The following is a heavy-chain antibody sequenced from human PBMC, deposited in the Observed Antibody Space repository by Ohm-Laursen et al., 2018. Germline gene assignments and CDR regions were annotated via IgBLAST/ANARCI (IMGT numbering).Heavy chain of an antibody. CDR3: ARGLYSYDSSGYPAL. Sequence: SLRLSCAASGFTFSSYTMNWVRQAPGQGLECVSSISGSSNFIYYADSVKGRFTISRDNAKNSLYPQMNSLRAEDTAVYYCARGLYSYDSSGYPALWGQGTLVTVSS. J-gene: IGHJ4*02. CDR2: ISGSSNFI. D-gene: IGHD3-22*01. V-gene: IGHV3-21*01. CDR1: GFTFSSYT.